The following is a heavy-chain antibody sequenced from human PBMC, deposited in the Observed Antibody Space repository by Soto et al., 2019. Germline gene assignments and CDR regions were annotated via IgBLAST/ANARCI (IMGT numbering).Heavy chain of an antibody. J-gene: IGHJ6*02. D-gene: IGHD2-21*01. CDR1: GGSISSGYYY. CDR2: ISYSGNT. V-gene: IGHV4-30-4*01. CDR3: ASAALFGGDV. Sequence: SETLSLTCSVSGGSISSGYYYWSWIRQPPGKGLVWIGNISYSGNTYYNPSIKSRLIISIYTSNNPFSMKVGSVPATHPSRYFCASAALFGGDVWGQGTTVTVSS.